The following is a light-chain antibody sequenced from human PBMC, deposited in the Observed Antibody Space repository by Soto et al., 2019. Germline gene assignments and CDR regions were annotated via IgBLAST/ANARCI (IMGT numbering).Light chain of an antibody. CDR2: DAS. Sequence: EIVMTQSPATLSVSPGERATLSCRASQSVSSTVAWYQQKPGQAPRLLIYDASNRATGIPARFSGSGSGTDFTLTISSLEPEDFAVYYCQQRSNWPLINFGQGTRLEIK. CDR1: QSVSST. V-gene: IGKV3-11*01. CDR3: QQRSNWPLIN. J-gene: IGKJ5*01.